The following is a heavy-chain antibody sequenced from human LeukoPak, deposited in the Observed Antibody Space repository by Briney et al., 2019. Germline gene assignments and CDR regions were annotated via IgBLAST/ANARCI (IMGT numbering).Heavy chain of an antibody. J-gene: IGHJ4*02. CDR1: GFTFSSYW. D-gene: IGHD3-3*01. CDR2: INSDGSST. V-gene: IGHV3-74*01. Sequence: GGSLRLSCAASGFTFSSYWMHWVRQAPGKGLVWVSRINSDGSSTNYADSVKGRFTISRDNAKNTLYLQMNSLRAEDTAVYYCTNSRWSGSLDSWGQGTLVTVSS. CDR3: TNSRWSGSLDS.